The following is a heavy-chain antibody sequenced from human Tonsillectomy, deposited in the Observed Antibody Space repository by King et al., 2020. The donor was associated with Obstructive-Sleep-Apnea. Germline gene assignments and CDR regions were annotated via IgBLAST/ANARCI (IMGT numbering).Heavy chain of an antibody. Sequence: VQLVESGGGVVQPGRSLRLSCAASGFIFSSYGMHWVRQAPGKGLEWVAVIWYDGSNKYYADSVKGRFTISSDSSKNTLFLQMNSLRAEDTAIYYCARDQGSFGAPPRLWGQGTLVTVSS. CDR1: GFIFSSYG. D-gene: IGHD3-10*01. CDR2: IWYDGSNK. J-gene: IGHJ4*02. V-gene: IGHV3-33*01. CDR3: ARDQGSFGAPPRL.